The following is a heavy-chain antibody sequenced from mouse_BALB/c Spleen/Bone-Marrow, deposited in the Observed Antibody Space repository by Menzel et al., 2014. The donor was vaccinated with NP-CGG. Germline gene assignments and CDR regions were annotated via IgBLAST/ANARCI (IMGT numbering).Heavy chain of an antibody. V-gene: IGHV5-17*02. Sequence: EVKLVESGGGLVQPGGSRKLSCAASGXXXXXXXXXXXRXXXXXXXXXVAYISSGSSTIYYADTVKGRFTISRDNPKNXXXLQMTSLXSEDTAMYYCARMYFDYWGQGTTLTVSP. CDR2: ISSGSSTI. CDR1: GXXXXXXX. CDR3: ARMYFDY. J-gene: IGHJ2*01.